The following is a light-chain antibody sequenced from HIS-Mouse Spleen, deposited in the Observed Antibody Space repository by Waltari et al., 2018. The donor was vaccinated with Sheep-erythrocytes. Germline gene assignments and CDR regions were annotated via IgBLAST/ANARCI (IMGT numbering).Light chain of an antibody. CDR3: SLYTSSSTLV. CDR1: SSDVGSYNR. Sequence: QSALTQPPPVSGSPGQSVTISCTGTSSDVGSYNRVSWYQQPPGTAPKLMIYEVSNRPSGVPDRFSGSKSGNTASLTISGLQAEDEADYYCSLYTSSSTLVFGGGTKLTVL. J-gene: IGLJ2*01. V-gene: IGLV2-18*01. CDR2: EVS.